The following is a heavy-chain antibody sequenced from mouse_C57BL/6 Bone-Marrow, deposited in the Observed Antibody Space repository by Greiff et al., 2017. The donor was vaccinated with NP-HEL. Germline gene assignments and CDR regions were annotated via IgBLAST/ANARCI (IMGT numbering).Heavy chain of an antibody. J-gene: IGHJ2*01. D-gene: IGHD2-2*01. V-gene: IGHV1-64*01. CDR1: GYTFTSYW. CDR3: ARVYYGYPYFDY. CDR2: IHPNSGST. Sequence: QVQLQQPGAELVKPGASVKLSCKASGYTFTSYWMHWVKQRPGQGLEWIGMIHPNSGSTNYNEKFKSKATLTVDKSSSTAYLHLSSLTAEDSAVYYCARVYYGYPYFDYWGQGTTLTVSS.